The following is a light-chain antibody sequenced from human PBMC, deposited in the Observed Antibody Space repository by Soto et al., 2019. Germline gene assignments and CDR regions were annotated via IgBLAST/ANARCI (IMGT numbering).Light chain of an antibody. Sequence: QSVLTQPASVSGSPGQSIAISCTGTSSDVGGYNYVSWYQQHPGKAPKLMIYEVSNRPSGVSNRFSGSKSGNMASLTISGLQAEDEADYYCSSYTASNTLVFGGGTKLTVL. CDR3: SSYTASNTLV. J-gene: IGLJ3*02. V-gene: IGLV2-14*03. CDR1: SSDVGGYNY. CDR2: EVS.